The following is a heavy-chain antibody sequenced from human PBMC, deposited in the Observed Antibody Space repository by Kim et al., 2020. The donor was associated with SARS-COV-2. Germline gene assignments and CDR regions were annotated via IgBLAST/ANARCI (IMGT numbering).Heavy chain of an antibody. CDR3: ARGHYDILTGRGLYYYYGMDV. V-gene: IGHV4-59*01. CDR1: GGSISSYY. J-gene: IGHJ6*02. CDR2: IYYSGST. Sequence: SETLSLTCTVSGGSISSYYWSWIRQPPGKGLEWIGYIYYSGSTNYNPSLKSRVTISVDTSKNQFSLKLSSVTAADTAVYYCARGHYDILTGRGLYYYYGMDVWGQGTTVTVSS. D-gene: IGHD3-9*01.